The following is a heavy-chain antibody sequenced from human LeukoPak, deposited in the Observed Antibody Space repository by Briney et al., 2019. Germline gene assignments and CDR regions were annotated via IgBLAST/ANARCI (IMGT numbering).Heavy chain of an antibody. CDR1: GFTFSNHG. V-gene: IGHV3-21*01. CDR3: ARVYSTYFDY. Sequence: GGSLRLSCAASGFTFSNHGMNWVRQAPGKGLEWVSSISSSSTYIYYADSVKGRFTISRDNAKNSLYLQMNSLRAEDTAVYYCARVYSTYFDYWGQGTLATVSS. J-gene: IGHJ4*02. CDR2: ISSSSTYI. D-gene: IGHD6-13*01.